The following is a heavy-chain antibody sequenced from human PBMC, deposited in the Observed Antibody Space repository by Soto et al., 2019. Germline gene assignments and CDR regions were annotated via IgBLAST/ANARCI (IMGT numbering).Heavy chain of an antibody. CDR2: IYYSGST. CDR1: GGSISSYY. Sequence: SETLSLTCTVSGGSISSYYWSWFRQPPGKGLEWIGYIYYSGSTNYNPSLKSRVTISVDTSKNQFSLKLSSVTAADTDVYYCARRWGRTFDYWGQGTLVTVSS. D-gene: IGHD1-26*01. J-gene: IGHJ4*02. CDR3: ARRWGRTFDY. V-gene: IGHV4-59*08.